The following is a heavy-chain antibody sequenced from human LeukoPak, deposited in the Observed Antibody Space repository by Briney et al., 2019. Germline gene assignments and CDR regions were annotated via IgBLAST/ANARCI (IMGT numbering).Heavy chain of an antibody. J-gene: IGHJ4*02. V-gene: IGHV3-7*03. D-gene: IGHD6-19*01. CDR3: AGYSSGFVYYFDY. CDR1: GFTFSSYW. CDR2: IKQDGSEK. Sequence: GGSLRLSCAASGFTFSSYWMSWVRQAPGKGLEWVANIKQDGSEKYYVDSVKGRFTISRDNAKNSPYLQMNSLRAEDTAVYYCAGYSSGFVYYFDYWGQGTLVTVSS.